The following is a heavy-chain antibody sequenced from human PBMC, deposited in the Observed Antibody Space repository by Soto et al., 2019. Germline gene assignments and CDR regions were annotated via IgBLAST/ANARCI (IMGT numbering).Heavy chain of an antibody. CDR2: ISWNSGNI. CDR3: AKDTYSSSPYYMDV. Sequence: EVQLVESGGGLVQPGRALRLSCAASGFTCDDYAMHWVRQVPGKGLEWVSGISWNSGNIGYADSVKGRFTISRDNAKNSLYLQMNSLRVEDTALYYCAKDTYSSSPYYMDVWGKGTTVTVSS. CDR1: GFTCDDYA. J-gene: IGHJ6*03. V-gene: IGHV3-9*01. D-gene: IGHD6-6*01.